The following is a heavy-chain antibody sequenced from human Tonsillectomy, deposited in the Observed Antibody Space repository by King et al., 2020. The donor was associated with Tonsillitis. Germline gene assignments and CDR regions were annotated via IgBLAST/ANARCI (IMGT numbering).Heavy chain of an antibody. CDR3: ARLIYYFSYMDV. CDR1: DGSISSGNYY. V-gene: IGHV4-39*01. CDR2: VHYSGLT. J-gene: IGHJ6*03. Sequence: QLQESGPGLVKPSETLSLSCTVSDGSISSGNYYWGWIRQPPGKGLEWIGSVHYSGLTYYNPSLRSRATMSVDTSKNQFSLKLSSVTAADTALYFCARLIYYFSYMDVWGKGTTVTVS.